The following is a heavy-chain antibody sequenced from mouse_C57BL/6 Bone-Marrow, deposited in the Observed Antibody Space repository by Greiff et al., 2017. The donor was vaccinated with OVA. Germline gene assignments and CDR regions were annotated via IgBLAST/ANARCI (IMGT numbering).Heavy chain of an antibody. D-gene: IGHD2-4*01. CDR1: GFSFSSYA. Sequence: VMLVEPGGGLVKPGGSLKLSCAASGFSFSSYAMSWVRQTPEKRLEWVATISDGGSYTYYPDNVKGRITISRDNAKNNLYMQMSHLKSEDTAMYYCARGGLWYCDVWGTGTTVTVSS. CDR3: ARGGLWYCDV. CDR2: ISDGGSYT. J-gene: IGHJ1*03. V-gene: IGHV5-4*03.